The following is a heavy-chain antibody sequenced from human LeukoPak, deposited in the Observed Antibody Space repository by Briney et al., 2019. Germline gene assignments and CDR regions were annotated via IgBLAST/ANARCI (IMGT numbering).Heavy chain of an antibody. CDR3: ARGPFAYYYYYMDV. J-gene: IGHJ6*03. CDR1: GFTFSSYA. Sequence: PGGSLRLSCAASGFTFSSYAMHWVRQAPGKGLEYVSAISSNGGSTYYANSVKGRFTISRDNSKNTLYLQMGSLRAEDMAVYYCARGPFAYYYYYMDVWGKGTTVTISS. D-gene: IGHD2-21*01. V-gene: IGHV3-64*01. CDR2: ISSNGGST.